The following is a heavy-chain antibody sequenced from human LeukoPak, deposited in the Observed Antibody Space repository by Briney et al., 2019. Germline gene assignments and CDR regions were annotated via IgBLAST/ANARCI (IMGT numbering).Heavy chain of an antibody. CDR1: GFTFSSYA. Sequence: PGGSLRLSCAASGFTFSSYAMSWVRQAPGEGLEWVSAITGSGDAKYCADSVKGRFTISRDNSKDTLYLQMNSLRAEDTAVYFFAKANLWFGDLDSSDYWGQGTLVTVSS. CDR2: ITGSGDAK. V-gene: IGHV3-23*01. J-gene: IGHJ4*02. D-gene: IGHD3-10*01. CDR3: AKANLWFGDLDSSDY.